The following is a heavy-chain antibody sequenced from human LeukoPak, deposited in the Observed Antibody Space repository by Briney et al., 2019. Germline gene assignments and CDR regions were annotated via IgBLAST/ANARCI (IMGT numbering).Heavy chain of an antibody. V-gene: IGHV3-33*01. CDR2: IWFDGNNK. CDR1: GFTFSNYG. J-gene: IGHJ4*02. CDR3: ARGYIYGYDC. Sequence: PGGSLRLSCAASGFTFSNYGMHWVRQAPGKGLEWVALIWFDGNNKYYADSVKGRFTISRDNAKNTLYLQMNSLRAEDTAVYYCARGYIYGYDCWGQGALVTVSS. D-gene: IGHD5-18*01.